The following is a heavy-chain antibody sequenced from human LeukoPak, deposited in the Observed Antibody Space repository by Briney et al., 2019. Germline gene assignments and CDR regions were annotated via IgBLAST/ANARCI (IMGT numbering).Heavy chain of an antibody. D-gene: IGHD3-10*01. CDR1: SASMSSGGYY. Sequence: SETLSLTCTVSSASMSSGGYYWGWIRQTPGKGLEWIGSSYYSGSTYYNPSLKSRVTISVDTSKNQFSLKLSSVTAADTAVYYCARDLTYYYGSGSYWDYWGQGTLVTVSS. CDR2: SYYSGST. V-gene: IGHV4-39*07. J-gene: IGHJ4*02. CDR3: ARDLTYYYGSGSYWDY.